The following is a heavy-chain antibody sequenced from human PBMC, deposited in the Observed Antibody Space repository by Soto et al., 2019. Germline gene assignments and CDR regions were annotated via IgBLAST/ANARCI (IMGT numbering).Heavy chain of an antibody. Sequence: AETLSLTCTVSGGSVSSGSYYWSWIRQPPGKGLEWIGDIYYSGSTNYNPSLKSRVTISVDTSKNQFSLKLSSVTAADTAVYYCAREHYYDSSGYYALNDWGQGTLVTVSS. D-gene: IGHD3-22*01. V-gene: IGHV4-61*01. CDR1: GGSVSSGSYY. CDR2: IYYSGST. CDR3: AREHYYDSSGYYALND. J-gene: IGHJ4*02.